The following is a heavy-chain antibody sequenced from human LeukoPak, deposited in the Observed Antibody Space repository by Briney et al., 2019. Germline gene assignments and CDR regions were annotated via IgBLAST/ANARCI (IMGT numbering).Heavy chain of an antibody. D-gene: IGHD2-15*01. CDR3: AKEQRYCSGGSCSWSFDF. J-gene: IGHJ4*02. CDR2: IYSGGST. V-gene: IGHV3-53*01. CDR1: GFTVSSNY. Sequence: PGGSLRLSCAASGFTVSSNYMSWVRQAPGKGLEWVSVIYSGGSTYYADSVKGRFTISRDNLNNTMYLQMNSLRAEDTALYYCAKEQRYCSGGSCSWSFDFWGQGTLVTVSS.